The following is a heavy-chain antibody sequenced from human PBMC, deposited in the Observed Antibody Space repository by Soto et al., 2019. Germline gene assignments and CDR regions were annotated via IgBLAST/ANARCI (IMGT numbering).Heavy chain of an antibody. CDR1: GYTFTSYY. CDR3: ARDHRDCTNGVCYYYYYYGMDV. D-gene: IGHD2-8*01. J-gene: IGHJ6*02. Sequence: ASVKVSCKASGYTFTSYYMHWVRQAPGQGLEWMGIINPSGGSTSYAQKFQGRVTMTRDTSTSTVYMELSSLRSEDTAVYYCARDHRDCTNGVCYYYYYYGMDVWGQGTTVTVS. CDR2: INPSGGST. V-gene: IGHV1-46*01.